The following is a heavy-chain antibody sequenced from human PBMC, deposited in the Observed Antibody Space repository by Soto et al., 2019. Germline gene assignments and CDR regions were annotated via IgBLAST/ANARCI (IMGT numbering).Heavy chain of an antibody. J-gene: IGHJ6*04. CDR1: GFTFDDYA. V-gene: IGHV3-9*01. CDR3: AKERWIDFWSALDV. CDR2: ISWHSASR. D-gene: IGHD3-3*01. Sequence: EVHLVESGGGLVQPGGSLRISCAASGFTFDDYAMHWVRQAPGKGLEWVSGISWHSASRGYAASVRGRFTISRDNAKNSLYLQMDSLGPEDTALYYCAKERWIDFWSALDVWGKGTAVTVSS.